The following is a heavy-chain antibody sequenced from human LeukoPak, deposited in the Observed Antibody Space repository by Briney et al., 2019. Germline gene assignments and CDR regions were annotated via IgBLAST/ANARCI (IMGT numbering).Heavy chain of an antibody. Sequence: PGGSLRLSCAASGFTFSSYAMSWVRQAPGKGLEWVSAISGSGGSTYYADSVKGRFTISRDNSKNTLYLQVNSLRAEDTAVYYCAKTRAAGTFYFDYWGQGTLVTVSS. CDR3: AKTRAAGTFYFDY. CDR2: ISGSGGST. D-gene: IGHD6-13*01. V-gene: IGHV3-23*01. J-gene: IGHJ4*02. CDR1: GFTFSSYA.